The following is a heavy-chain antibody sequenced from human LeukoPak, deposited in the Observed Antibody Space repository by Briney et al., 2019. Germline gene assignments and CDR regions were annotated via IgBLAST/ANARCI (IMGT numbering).Heavy chain of an antibody. Sequence: SVKVSCKASGVTLSSYAISWVRQAPGQGLECMGRIIPIFGTANYAQKFQCRVTITTDESTSTAYMELSSLRSEDTAVYYCAGGYSSSFYYWGQGTLVTVSS. J-gene: IGHJ4*02. V-gene: IGHV1-69*05. D-gene: IGHD6-6*01. CDR1: GVTLSSYA. CDR3: AGGYSSSFYY. CDR2: IIPIFGTA.